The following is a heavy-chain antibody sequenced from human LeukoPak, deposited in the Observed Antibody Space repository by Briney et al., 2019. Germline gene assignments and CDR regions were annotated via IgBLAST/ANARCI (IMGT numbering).Heavy chain of an antibody. Sequence: PGRSLRLSCAASGFTFSSYGMHWVRQAPGKGLEWVAVIWYDGSNKYYADSVKGRFTISRDNSKNTVYLQMNSLRGEDTAVYYCARDRGYFDNWGQGTLVTVSS. V-gene: IGHV3-33*01. CDR1: GFTFSSYG. CDR2: IWYDGSNK. J-gene: IGHJ4*02. CDR3: ARDRGYFDN.